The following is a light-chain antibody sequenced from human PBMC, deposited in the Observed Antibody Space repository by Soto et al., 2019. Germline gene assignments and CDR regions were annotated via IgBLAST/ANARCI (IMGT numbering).Light chain of an antibody. CDR3: CSYAGSYTLWV. V-gene: IGLV2-11*01. J-gene: IGLJ3*02. CDR2: DVN. Sequence: QPVLTQPRSVSASPGQSVTISCTGTSSDVGDYNYVSWYQEHPGKAPKLMIYDVNKRPSGVPDRFSGSKSGNTASLTISGLQAEDEADYYCCSYAGSYTLWVFGGGTKLTVL. CDR1: SSDVGDYNY.